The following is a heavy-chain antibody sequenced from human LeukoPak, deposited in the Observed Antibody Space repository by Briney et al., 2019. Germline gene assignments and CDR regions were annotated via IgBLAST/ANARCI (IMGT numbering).Heavy chain of an antibody. J-gene: IGHJ4*02. Sequence: GGSLRLSCAASRFTFSSSAMNRARQAPGKGLEWVSTISGSGGSTYYADSVKGRFTISRDNSKNTLYLQMNSLRAEDTAVYYCAKGGGVVPAAIYPFDYWGQGTLVTVSS. CDR1: RFTFSSSA. CDR3: AKGGGVVPAAIYPFDY. V-gene: IGHV3-23*01. CDR2: ISGSGGST. D-gene: IGHD2-2*02.